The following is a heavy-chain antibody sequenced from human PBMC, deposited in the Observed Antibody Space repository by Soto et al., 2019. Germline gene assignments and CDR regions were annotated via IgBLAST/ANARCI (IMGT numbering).Heavy chain of an antibody. Sequence: EVQLVESGGGLIQPGGSLRLSCAASGFIVSSNYMSWVRQAPGKGLEWVSVIYSGGSTYYADSVKGRFTISRDKSKNTLYFQMNSLRAEDTAVYYCARVSRAAAGIGTGGDFDYWGQGTLVTVSS. D-gene: IGHD6-13*01. V-gene: IGHV3-53*01. CDR2: IYSGGST. J-gene: IGHJ4*02. CDR1: GFIVSSNY. CDR3: ARVSRAAAGIGTGGDFDY.